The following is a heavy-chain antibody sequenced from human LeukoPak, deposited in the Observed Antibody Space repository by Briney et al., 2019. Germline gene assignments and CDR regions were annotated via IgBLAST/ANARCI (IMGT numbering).Heavy chain of an antibody. J-gene: IGHJ4*02. CDR3: ANYDSSGYFGY. V-gene: IGHV1-18*01. D-gene: IGHD3-22*01. CDR1: GYTFTSYG. CDR2: ISAYNGNT. Sequence: EASVKVSCKASGYTFTSYGISWVRQAPGQGLEWMGWISAYNGNTNYAQKLQGRVTMTTDTSTSTAYMELRSLRSDDTAVYYCANYDSSGYFGYWGQGTLVTVSS.